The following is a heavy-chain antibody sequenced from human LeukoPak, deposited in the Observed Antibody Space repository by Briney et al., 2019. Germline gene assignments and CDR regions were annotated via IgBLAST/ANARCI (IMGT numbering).Heavy chain of an antibody. D-gene: IGHD6-13*01. CDR1: GFTFSSYW. CDR2: IKQDGSEK. J-gene: IGHJ4*02. CDR3: ARDYDSPDPHKPYSSSWYLRAAIDY. V-gene: IGHV3-7*01. Sequence: GGSLRLSCAASGFTFSSYWMSWVRQAPGKGLEWVANIKQDGSEKYYVDSVKGRFTISRDNAKNSLYLQMNSLRAEDTAVYYCARDYDSPDPHKPYSSSWYLRAAIDYWGQGTLVTVSS.